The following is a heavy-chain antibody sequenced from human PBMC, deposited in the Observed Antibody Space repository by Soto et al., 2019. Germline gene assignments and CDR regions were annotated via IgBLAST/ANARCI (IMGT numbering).Heavy chain of an antibody. CDR3: AREVYNGIDYSYYGMDV. CDR2: IKANSGGT. D-gene: IGHD1-1*01. Sequence: QVELVQAGAEVRKPGASVKVSCKASRNSVIDYYIHWVRQAPGQGLEWMGWIKANSGGTKYAQRLQGRITMTRDTSISTIYMRLSRLKSDDTAVYYCAREVYNGIDYSYYGMDVWGQGTTVIVSS. V-gene: IGHV1-2*02. CDR1: RNSVIDYY. J-gene: IGHJ6*02.